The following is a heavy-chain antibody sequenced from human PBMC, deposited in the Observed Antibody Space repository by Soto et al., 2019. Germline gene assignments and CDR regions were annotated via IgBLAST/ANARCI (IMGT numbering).Heavy chain of an antibody. J-gene: IGHJ4*02. Sequence: QLQLQESGPGLVRPSETLSLTCSVSGGSISSSGHFWAWIRQPPGKGLEWLATIYYSGTTYYNPCLKSRLTICVDTSVKQFSLNLSSVTAADTAVYYCARRVYSGSGRDYFDYWGQGSLVTVSS. D-gene: IGHD1-26*01. CDR3: ARRVYSGSGRDYFDY. V-gene: IGHV4-39*01. CDR2: IYYSGTT. CDR1: GGSISSSGHF.